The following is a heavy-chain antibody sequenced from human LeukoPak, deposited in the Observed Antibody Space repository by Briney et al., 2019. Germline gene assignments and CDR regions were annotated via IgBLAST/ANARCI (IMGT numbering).Heavy chain of an antibody. Sequence: SETLSLTCTVSGGSISSGDYYWSWIRQPPGKGPEWIGYIYYSGSTYYNPSLKSRVTISVDTSKNQFSLKLSSVTAADTAVYYCARGPRTTVTTNFDYWGQGTLVTVSS. J-gene: IGHJ4*02. V-gene: IGHV4-30-4*01. CDR3: ARGPRTTVTTNFDY. CDR1: GGSISSGDYY. CDR2: IYYSGST. D-gene: IGHD4-17*01.